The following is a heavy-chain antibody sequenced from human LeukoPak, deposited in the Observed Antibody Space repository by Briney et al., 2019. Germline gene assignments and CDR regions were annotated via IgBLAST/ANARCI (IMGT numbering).Heavy chain of an antibody. Sequence: PSETLSLTCTVSGGSISSGGYYWSWIRQHPGKGLEWIGYIYYSGSTYYNPSLKSRVTISVDTSKNQFSLKLSSVTATDTAVYYCARGGAAAGEEGVFDYWGQGTLVTVSS. V-gene: IGHV4-31*03. CDR1: GGSISSGGYY. CDR3: ARGGAAAGEEGVFDY. CDR2: IYYSGST. D-gene: IGHD6-13*01. J-gene: IGHJ4*02.